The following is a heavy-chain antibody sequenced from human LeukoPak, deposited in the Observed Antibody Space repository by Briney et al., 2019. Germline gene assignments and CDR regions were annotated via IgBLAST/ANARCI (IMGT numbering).Heavy chain of an antibody. J-gene: IGHJ4*02. CDR2: IKEDGSEK. CDR3: AKDNRRHYTSGPNPDSLH. V-gene: IGHV3-7*03. Sequence: PGGSLRLSCGASGFTFSSYWMSWVRQAPGKGLEWVANIKEDGSEKYYVDSVKGRFTISRDNAKNSLYLQMNSLRVEDTAFYYCAKDNRRHYTSGPNPDSLHWGQGALVTVSS. D-gene: IGHD6-19*01. CDR1: GFTFSSYW.